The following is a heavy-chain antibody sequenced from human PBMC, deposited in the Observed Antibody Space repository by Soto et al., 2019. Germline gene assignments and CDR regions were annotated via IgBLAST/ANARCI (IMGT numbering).Heavy chain of an antibody. V-gene: IGHV3-33*01. CDR2: IRYDGSNK. D-gene: IGHD2-2*01. Sequence: QVQLVESGGGVVQPGRSLRLSCAASGFSFSSYGMHWVRQAPGKGLEWVAVIRYDGSNKYYGDSVKGRFTISRDNSKNTLYLHMNSLRAEDTAVYYWASSPARVVGRYYFVYWGQGTLITVSS. J-gene: IGHJ4*02. CDR1: GFSFSSYG. CDR3: ASSPARVVGRYYFVY.